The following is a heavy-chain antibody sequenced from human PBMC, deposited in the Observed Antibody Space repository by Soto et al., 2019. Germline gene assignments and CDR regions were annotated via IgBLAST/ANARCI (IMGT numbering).Heavy chain of an antibody. V-gene: IGHV3-30*18. D-gene: IGHD3-10*01. CDR3: AKDQNVGYYGSGFGLDYGMDV. CDR1: GFTFSSYG. CDR2: ISYDGSNK. Sequence: GGSLRLSCAASGFTFSSYGMHWVRQAPGKGLEWVAVISYDGSNKYYADSVKGRFTISRDNSKNTLYLQMNSLRAEDTAVYYCAKDQNVGYYGSGFGLDYGMDVWGQGTTVTVSS. J-gene: IGHJ6*02.